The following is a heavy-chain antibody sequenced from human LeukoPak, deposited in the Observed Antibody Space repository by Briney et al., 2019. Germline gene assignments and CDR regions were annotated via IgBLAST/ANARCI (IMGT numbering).Heavy chain of an antibody. J-gene: IGHJ4*02. CDR1: GGSISSYY. D-gene: IGHD6-13*01. Sequence: NSSETLSLTCTVSGGSISSYYWSWIRQPPGKGLEWIGYIYYSGTTNYNPSLKSRVTISVDTSKNQFSLKLSSATAADTAVYYCARGVYIAAAQYGYWGQGTLVTVSS. V-gene: IGHV4-59*01. CDR2: IYYSGTT. CDR3: ARGVYIAAAQYGY.